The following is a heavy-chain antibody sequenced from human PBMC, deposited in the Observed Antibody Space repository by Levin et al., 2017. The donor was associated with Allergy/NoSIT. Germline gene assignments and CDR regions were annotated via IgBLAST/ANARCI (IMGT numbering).Heavy chain of an antibody. CDR2: IYYSGST. CDR1: GGSISSYY. V-gene: IGHV4-59*01. CDR3: ARVLRGYSYGRGDWYFDL. D-gene: IGHD5-18*01. J-gene: IGHJ2*01. Sequence: SETLSLTCTVSGGSISSYYWSWIRQPPGKGLEWIGYIYYSGSTNYNPSLKSRVTISVDTSKNQFSLKLSSVTAADTAVYYCARVLRGYSYGRGDWYFDLWGRGTLVTVSS.